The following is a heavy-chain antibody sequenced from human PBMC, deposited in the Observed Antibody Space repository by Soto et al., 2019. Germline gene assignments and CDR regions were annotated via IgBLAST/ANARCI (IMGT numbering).Heavy chain of an antibody. CDR2: INHRGIT. CDR1: GGSFRGYF. J-gene: IGHJ4*02. CDR3: ARRFCSDSYCSYFDY. V-gene: IGHV4-34*10. Sequence: SETLSLTCAVYGGSFRGYFWSWIRQPPGKGLEWIGEINHRGITSYSPSLGSRVTTSVDTPKNQFSLRLRSVTAADTAIYYCARRFCSDSYCSYFDYWGRGTLVTVSS. D-gene: IGHD2-15*01.